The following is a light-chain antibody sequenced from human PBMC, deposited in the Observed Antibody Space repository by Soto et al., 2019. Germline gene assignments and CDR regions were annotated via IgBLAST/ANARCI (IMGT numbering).Light chain of an antibody. CDR3: EQYINWPPMT. CDR2: GAS. J-gene: IGKJ5*01. CDR1: QRVTSN. Sequence: EIVMTQSPATLSVSPGERATLSCRASQRVTSNLAWYQQKPGQAPRLLIYGASTRATGVPASLSGSGSGTEFVLSIISRQYEDFAVYYCEQYINWPPMTFGQGTRLEI. V-gene: IGKV3-15*01.